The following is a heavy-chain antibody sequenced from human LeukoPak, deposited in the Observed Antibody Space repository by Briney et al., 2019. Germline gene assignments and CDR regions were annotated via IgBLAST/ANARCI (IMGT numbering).Heavy chain of an antibody. J-gene: IGHJ4*02. D-gene: IGHD6-13*01. Sequence: PSETLSLTCTVSGGSISSYYWSWIRQPPGKGLEWIGYIYYSGSTNYNPSLKSRVTISVDTSKNQFSLKLSSVTAADTAVYYCARDLGPIAAAGVFDYCGPGTLVNVSS. CDR2: IYYSGST. CDR1: GGSISSYY. CDR3: ARDLGPIAAAGVFDY. V-gene: IGHV4-59*01.